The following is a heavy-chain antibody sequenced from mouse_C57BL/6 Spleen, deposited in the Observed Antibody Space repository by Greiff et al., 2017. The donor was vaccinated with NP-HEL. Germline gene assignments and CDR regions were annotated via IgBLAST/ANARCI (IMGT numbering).Heavy chain of an antibody. CDR3: ARSFDYDHCAMDY. D-gene: IGHD2-4*01. V-gene: IGHV1-82*01. J-gene: IGHJ4*01. Sequence: QVQLQQSGPELVKPGASVKISCKASGYAFSSSWMNWVKQRPGTGLEWIGRIYPGDGDTNYNGKFKGKATLTADKSSSTAYMQLSSLTSEDSAVYFCARSFDYDHCAMDYWGQGTSVTVSS. CDR1: GYAFSSSW. CDR2: IYPGDGDT.